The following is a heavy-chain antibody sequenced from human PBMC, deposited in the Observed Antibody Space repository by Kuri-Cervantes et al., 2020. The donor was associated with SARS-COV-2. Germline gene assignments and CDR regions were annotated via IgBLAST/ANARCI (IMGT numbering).Heavy chain of an antibody. D-gene: IGHD3-16*01. CDR2: INQDGSGK. V-gene: IGHV3-7*04. J-gene: IGHJ4*02. Sequence: GESLKISCAASGFTFSSYWMSWVRQAPGKGLEWVASINQDGSGKYYVDSVEGRFTISRDNAKNSLFLQMNSLRAEDTAVYYCARDNPLYYWGQGTLVTVSS. CDR1: GFTFSSYW. CDR3: ARDNPLYY.